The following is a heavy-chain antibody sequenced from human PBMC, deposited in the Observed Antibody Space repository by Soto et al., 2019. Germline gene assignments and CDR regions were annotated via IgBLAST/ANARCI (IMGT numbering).Heavy chain of an antibody. V-gene: IGHV4-59*01. J-gene: IGHJ6*03. D-gene: IGHD6-13*01. CDR3: ARKGAAASYAHYYMDV. CDR2: VYYSGNT. CDR1: GGSISPYY. Sequence: SETLSLTCTVSGGSISPYYWSWIRQPPGKGLEWIGYVYYSGNTNYNPSLESRVTISVDTSRNRFSLNLTSATAADTAVYYCARKGAAASYAHYYMDVWGRGTAVTISS.